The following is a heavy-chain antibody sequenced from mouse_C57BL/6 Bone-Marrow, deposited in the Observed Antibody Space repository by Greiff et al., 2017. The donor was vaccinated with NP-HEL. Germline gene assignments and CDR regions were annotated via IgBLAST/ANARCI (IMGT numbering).Heavy chain of an antibody. V-gene: IGHV3-6*01. CDR3: ARGRFAY. CDR2: ISYDGSN. Sequence: EVQLQESGPGLVKPSQSLSLSCSVTGYSITSGYYWNWIRQVPGNQQEWMGYISYDGSNNYNPSLKNRISITRDTSQNQFFLKLNSVTTEDTATYYCARGRFAYWGQGTLVTVSA. CDR1: GYSITSGYY. J-gene: IGHJ3*01.